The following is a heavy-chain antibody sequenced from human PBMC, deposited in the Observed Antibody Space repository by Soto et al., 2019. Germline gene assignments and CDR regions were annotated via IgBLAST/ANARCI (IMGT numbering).Heavy chain of an antibody. CDR1: GFTVSSNH. V-gene: IGHV3-53*01. J-gene: IGHJ4*02. D-gene: IGHD3-3*01. CDR2: IYSGGST. Sequence: GGSLRLSCAVSGFTVSSNHMSWVRQAPGKGLEWVSVIYSGGSTYYADSVKGRFTISRDNSKNTLYLQMNSLRAEDTAVYYCARYYDFWSGYPAFDYWGQGTLVTVSS. CDR3: ARYYDFWSGYPAFDY.